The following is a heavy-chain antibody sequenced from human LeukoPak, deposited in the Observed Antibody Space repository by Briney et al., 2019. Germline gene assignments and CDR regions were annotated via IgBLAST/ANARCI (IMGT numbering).Heavy chain of an antibody. CDR1: GFAFDVYG. V-gene: IGHV3-21*01. D-gene: IGHD4-11*01. J-gene: IGHJ4*02. CDR2: INSNSRYI. CDR3: ARDTGTGRPKDY. Sequence: GGSLRLSCAASGFAFDVYGMSWVRQAPGKGLEWVSSINSNSRYIYYADSVKGRFTISRDNAKNSLYLQMNSLRAEDTAVYYCARDTGTGRPKDYWGQGTLVTVSS.